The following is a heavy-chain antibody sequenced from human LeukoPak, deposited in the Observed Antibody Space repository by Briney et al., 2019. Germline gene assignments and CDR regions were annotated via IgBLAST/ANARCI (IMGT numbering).Heavy chain of an antibody. CDR2: ISAYNGNT. J-gene: IGHJ6*03. V-gene: IGHV1-18*01. D-gene: IGHD4-11*01. CDR1: GYTFTSYG. CDR3: ARGKHDYSNYLYYYYYMDV. Sequence: ASVKVSCKASGYTFTSYGISWVRQAPGQGLEWMGWISAYNGNTNYAQKLQGRVTMTTDTSTSTAYMELRSLRSDDTAVYYCARGKHDYSNYLYYYYYMDVWGKGTTVTVSS.